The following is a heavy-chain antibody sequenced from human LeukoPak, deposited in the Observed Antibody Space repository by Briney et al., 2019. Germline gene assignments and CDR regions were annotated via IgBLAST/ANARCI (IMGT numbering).Heavy chain of an antibody. J-gene: IGHJ4*02. Sequence: ASVKVSCKASGYTFTSYYMHWVRQAPGQGLEWMGIINPRGGSTSYAQKFQGRVTMTRDTSTSTVYMEVSSLRSEDTAVYYCARAYSWNDYFDYWGQGTLVTVSS. V-gene: IGHV1-46*01. CDR2: INPRGGST. D-gene: IGHD1-1*01. CDR3: ARAYSWNDYFDY. CDR1: GYTFTSYY.